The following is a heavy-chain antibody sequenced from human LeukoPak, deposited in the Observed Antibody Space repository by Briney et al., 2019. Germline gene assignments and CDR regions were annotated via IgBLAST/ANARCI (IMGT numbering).Heavy chain of an antibody. CDR1: GFTFRSYA. Sequence: GGSLGLSCAASGFTFRSYAMNWVRQAPGKGLEWVSGISNSGDTTYHADSVKGRFTISRDNSKNTLYLQMDSLRAEDTAVYYCAIGWELHRFGYWGQGTLVTVSS. D-gene: IGHD1-26*01. CDR2: ISNSGDTT. V-gene: IGHV3-23*01. J-gene: IGHJ4*02. CDR3: AIGWELHRFGY.